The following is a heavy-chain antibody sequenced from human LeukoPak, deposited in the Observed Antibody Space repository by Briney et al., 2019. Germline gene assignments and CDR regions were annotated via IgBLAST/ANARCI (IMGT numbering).Heavy chain of an antibody. CDR2: IYYSGST. Sequence: NPSETLSLTCTVSGGSISSYYWSWIRQPPGKGLEWIGYIYYSGSTDYNPSLKSRVTISVDTSKNQFSLNLSSVTAADTAVYYCARHYSSSSELSFDYWGQGTLVTVSS. J-gene: IGHJ4*02. D-gene: IGHD6-6*01. CDR1: GGSISSYY. V-gene: IGHV4-59*08. CDR3: ARHYSSSSELSFDY.